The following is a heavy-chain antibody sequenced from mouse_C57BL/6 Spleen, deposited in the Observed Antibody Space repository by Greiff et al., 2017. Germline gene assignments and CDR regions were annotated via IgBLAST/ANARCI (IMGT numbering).Heavy chain of an antibody. D-gene: IGHD1-1*02. CDR3: ARGLWGGYFDV. J-gene: IGHJ1*03. Sequence: QVQLQQPGAELVRPGSSVKLSCKASGYTFTSYWMHWVKQRPIQGLEWIGNIDPSDSETHYNQKFKDKATLTVDKSSSTAYMQLSSLTYEDSAVYYCARGLWGGYFDVWGTGTTVTVSS. V-gene: IGHV1-52*01. CDR1: GYTFTSYW. CDR2: IDPSDSET.